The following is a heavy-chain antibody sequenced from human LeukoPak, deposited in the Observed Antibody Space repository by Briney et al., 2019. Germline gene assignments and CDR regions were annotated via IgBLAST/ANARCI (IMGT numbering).Heavy chain of an antibody. Sequence: SGTLSLTCAVSGGSISSSNWWSWVRQPPGKGLEWIGEIYHSGNTNYNPSLKSRVTISVDKSKNQFSLKLSSATAADTAVYYCARGAYDSTSWYYFDYWGQGTLVTVSS. CDR1: GGSISSSNW. J-gene: IGHJ4*02. D-gene: IGHD6-13*01. CDR3: ARGAYDSTSWYYFDY. CDR2: IYHSGNT. V-gene: IGHV4-4*02.